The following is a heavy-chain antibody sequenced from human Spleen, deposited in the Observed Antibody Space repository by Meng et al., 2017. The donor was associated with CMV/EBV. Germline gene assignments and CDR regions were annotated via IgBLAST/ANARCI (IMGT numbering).Heavy chain of an antibody. D-gene: IGHD6-13*01. J-gene: IGHJ4*02. CDR3: ARVTRKYSSSYFDY. CDR1: GGSISSSSYY. Sequence: LRLSCTVSGGSISSSSYYWGWIRQPPGKWLEWIGSIYYSGSTYYNSSLKSRVTISVDTSKNQFSLKLSSVTAADTAVYYCARVTRKYSSSYFDYWGQGTLVTVSS. CDR2: IYYSGST. V-gene: IGHV4-39*07.